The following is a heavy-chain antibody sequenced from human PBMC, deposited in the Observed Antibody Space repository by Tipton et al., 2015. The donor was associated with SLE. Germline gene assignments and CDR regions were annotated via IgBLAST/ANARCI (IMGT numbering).Heavy chain of an antibody. V-gene: IGHV3-9*01. D-gene: IGHD5-12*01. CDR2: INWNSDSI. CDR3: AKAVTCEDIVATIDY. Sequence: SLRLSCAASGFTFEDYVMHWVRQAPGKGLEWVSGINWNSDSIGYADSVKGRFTISRDNAKNSLYLQMNSLRAEDTALYYCAKAVTCEDIVATIDYWGQGTVVTVSS. J-gene: IGHJ4*02. CDR1: GFTFEDYV.